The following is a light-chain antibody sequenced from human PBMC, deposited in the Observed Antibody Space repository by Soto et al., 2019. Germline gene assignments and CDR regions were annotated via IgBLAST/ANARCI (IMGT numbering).Light chain of an antibody. CDR3: QQYGSSPQT. V-gene: IGKV3-20*01. CDR1: PSVSSSS. J-gene: IGKJ1*01. CDR2: GAS. Sequence: EIVLTQSPGTLSLSPGERAALSCRASPSVSSSSLAWYQQKPGQAPRLLVYGASSRATGVPDRFSGSGSGTDFTLIISSLLPEDFALYFCQQYGSSPQTFRQGTKVESK.